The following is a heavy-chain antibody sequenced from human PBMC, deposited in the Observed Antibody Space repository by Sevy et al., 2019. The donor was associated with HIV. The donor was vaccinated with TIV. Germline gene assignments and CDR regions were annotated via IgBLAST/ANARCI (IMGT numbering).Heavy chain of an antibody. Sequence: ASVKVSCKASGYTFTGYYMHWVRQAPGQGLEWMGRINPNSGGTNYAQKFQGRVTMTRDTSISTAYMELSRLRSDDTAVYYCARDPIAAAQNWFDPWGQGTLVTVSS. D-gene: IGHD6-13*01. CDR2: INPNSGGT. CDR1: GYTFTGYY. V-gene: IGHV1-2*06. CDR3: ARDPIAAAQNWFDP. J-gene: IGHJ5*02.